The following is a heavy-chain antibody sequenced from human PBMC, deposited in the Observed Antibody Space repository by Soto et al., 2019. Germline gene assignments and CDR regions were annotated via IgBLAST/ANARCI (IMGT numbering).Heavy chain of an antibody. V-gene: IGHV4-30-4*08. CDR2: IYYSGTT. D-gene: IGHD3-22*01. J-gene: IGHJ3*02. CDR1: GYSITDVDFY. CDR3: ARLFAYYDKEPGAFDI. Sequence: SATLSLNCPVSGYSITDVDFYWSWIRQPPGKGLEWIGYIYYSGTTYFNPSLKTRVSISIDTSRGQFSLQLDSVTAADTAVYYCARLFAYYDKEPGAFDIWGQGTMVT.